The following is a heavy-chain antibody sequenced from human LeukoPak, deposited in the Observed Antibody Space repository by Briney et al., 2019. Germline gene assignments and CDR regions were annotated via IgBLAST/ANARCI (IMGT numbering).Heavy chain of an antibody. D-gene: IGHD6-19*01. J-gene: IGHJ4*02. CDR1: GFTFSSYG. V-gene: IGHV3-33*01. Sequence: GGSLRLSCAASGFTFSSYGMHWVRQAPGKGLEWVAVIWYDGSNKYYADSVKGRFTISRDNSKNTLYLQMNSLRAEDTAVYYCARERFWYSSGWYLREFDYWGQGTLVTVSS. CDR2: IWYDGSNK. CDR3: ARERFWYSSGWYLREFDY.